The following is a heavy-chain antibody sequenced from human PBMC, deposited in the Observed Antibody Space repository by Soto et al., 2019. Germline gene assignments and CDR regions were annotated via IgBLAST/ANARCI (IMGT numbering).Heavy chain of an antibody. CDR3: TRSRRSISKVDGFDGVGD. D-gene: IGHD6-6*01. V-gene: IGHV3-23*01. CDR1: GFTVSSNA. J-gene: IGHJ6*02. Sequence: ERTRRLSCVASGFTVSSNAMSWVRQAQGRGLEQVSSSSGSGDGTYYGDSVKGRFTISRDSSSSTLYLQMDNLRGEDTAVYFCTRSRRSISKVDGFDGVGDWDQGTTVT. CDR2: SSGSGDGT.